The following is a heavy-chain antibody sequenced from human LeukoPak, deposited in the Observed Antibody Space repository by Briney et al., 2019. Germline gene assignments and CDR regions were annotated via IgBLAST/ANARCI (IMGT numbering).Heavy chain of an antibody. CDR3: AGHYYGSGSYDY. CDR1: GGSISSYY. J-gene: IGHJ4*02. Sequence: ETLSLTCTVSGGSISSYYWSWIRQPPGKGLEWIGYSYYSGSTNYNPSLKSRATISVDTSKNQFSLKLSSVTAADTAVYYCAGHYYGSGSYDYWGQGTLVTVSS. D-gene: IGHD3-10*01. CDR2: SYYSGST. V-gene: IGHV4-59*01.